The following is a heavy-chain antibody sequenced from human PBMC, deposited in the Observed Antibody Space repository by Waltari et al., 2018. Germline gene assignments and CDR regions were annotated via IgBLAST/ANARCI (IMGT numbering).Heavy chain of an antibody. J-gene: IGHJ4*02. Sequence: EVQLVESGGGLVQPGGSLRLSCAASGFTFSSYSMNWVRQAPGKGLEWVSYISSSSSTIYYADSVKGRFTISRDNAKNSLYLQMNSLRAEDTAVYYCARDVDSFDYWGQGTLVIVSS. V-gene: IGHV3-48*04. CDR3: ARDVDSFDY. CDR1: GFTFSSYS. CDR2: ISSSSSTI.